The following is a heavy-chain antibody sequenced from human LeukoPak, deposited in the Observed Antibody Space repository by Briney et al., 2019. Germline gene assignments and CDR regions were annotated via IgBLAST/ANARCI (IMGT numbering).Heavy chain of an antibody. J-gene: IGHJ4*02. CDR3: AKETYYYDSSGTFTSLVYFDY. Sequence: GGSLRLSCAASGFTFSSYAMSWVRQAPGKGLEWVSAISGSGGSTYYADSVKGRFTISRDNSKNTLYLQMNSLRAEDTAVYYCAKETYYYDSSGTFTSLVYFDYWGQGTLVTVSS. CDR2: ISGSGGST. D-gene: IGHD3-22*01. V-gene: IGHV3-23*01. CDR1: GFTFSSYA.